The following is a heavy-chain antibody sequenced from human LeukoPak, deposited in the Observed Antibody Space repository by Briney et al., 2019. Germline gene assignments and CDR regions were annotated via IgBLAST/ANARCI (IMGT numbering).Heavy chain of an antibody. CDR1: GYTFTSYG. Sequence: ASVKVSCKASGYTFTSYGISWVRQAPGQGLEWMGWISAYSGNTNYAQKLQGRVTMTTDTSTSTAYMELRSLRSDDTAVYYCARDSYCSSTSCYGMDVWGQGTTVTVSS. J-gene: IGHJ6*02. CDR2: ISAYSGNT. D-gene: IGHD2-2*01. CDR3: ARDSYCSSTSCYGMDV. V-gene: IGHV1-18*01.